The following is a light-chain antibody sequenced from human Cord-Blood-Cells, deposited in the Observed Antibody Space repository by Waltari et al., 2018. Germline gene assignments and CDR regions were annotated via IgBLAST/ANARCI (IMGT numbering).Light chain of an antibody. Sequence: QSALTQPASVSGSPGQSITISCTGTSSDVGGYNYVSWYQQHPGKAPKLMIYDVSKWPSGVSNRFSGSKSGNTASLTISGLQAEDEADYYCSSYTSSSTFDWVFGGGTKLTVL. CDR2: DVS. CDR3: SSYTSSSTFDWV. V-gene: IGLV2-14*01. J-gene: IGLJ3*02. CDR1: SSDVGGYNY.